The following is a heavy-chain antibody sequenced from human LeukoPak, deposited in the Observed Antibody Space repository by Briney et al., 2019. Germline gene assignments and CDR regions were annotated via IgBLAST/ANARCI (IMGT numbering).Heavy chain of an antibody. Sequence: GGCLRLSCAASGFTFSTFAMVWVRQPPGKGLEWVSSIFPSGGEIHYADSVRGRFTISRDNSKSTLSLQMNSLRAEDTAIYYCATYRQVLLPFESWGQGTLVTVSS. CDR1: GFTFSTFA. CDR2: IFPSGGEI. V-gene: IGHV3-23*01. D-gene: IGHD2-8*02. CDR3: ATYRQVLLPFES. J-gene: IGHJ4*02.